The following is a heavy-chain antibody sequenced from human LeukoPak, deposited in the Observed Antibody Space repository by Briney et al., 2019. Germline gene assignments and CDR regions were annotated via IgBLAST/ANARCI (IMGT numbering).Heavy chain of an antibody. D-gene: IGHD2-21*01. V-gene: IGHV4-34*01. Sequence: SETLSLTCAVYGGSFSGYYWSWIRQPPGKGLEWIGEINHSGSTNYNPSLKSRVTISVDTSKNQFSLKLSSVTAADTAVYYCVRGQGVNYFDYWGQGTLVTVSS. CDR2: INHSGST. J-gene: IGHJ4*02. CDR3: VRGQGVNYFDY. CDR1: GGSFSGYY.